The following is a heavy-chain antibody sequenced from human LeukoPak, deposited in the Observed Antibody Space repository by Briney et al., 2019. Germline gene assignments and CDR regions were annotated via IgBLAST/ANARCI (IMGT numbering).Heavy chain of an antibody. CDR3: ARDGGYCSGGSCYSFDY. CDR2: ISSSSSYI. D-gene: IGHD2-15*01. CDR1: GFTFSSYS. Sequence: PGGSLRLSCAASGFTFSSYSMNWVRQAPGKGLEWVSSISSSSSYIYYADSVKGRFTISRDNAENSLYLQMNSLRAEDTAVYYCARDGGYCSGGSCYSFDYWGQGTLVTVSS. V-gene: IGHV3-21*01. J-gene: IGHJ4*02.